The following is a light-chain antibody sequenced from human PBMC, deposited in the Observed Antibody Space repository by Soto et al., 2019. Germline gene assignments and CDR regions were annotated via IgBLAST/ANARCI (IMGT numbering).Light chain of an antibody. V-gene: IGLV2-18*02. CDR3: SSYRSSIIPVV. CDR1: STDFVSYNR. Sequence: QSALTQPPSVSGSPGQSVTISCTGTSTDFVSYNRVSWYQQPPGTAPKLIIYEASNRPSGVPDRFSGSKSGNTASLTISGLQAADEADYYCSSYRSSIIPVVFGGGTKLTVL. CDR2: EAS. J-gene: IGLJ2*01.